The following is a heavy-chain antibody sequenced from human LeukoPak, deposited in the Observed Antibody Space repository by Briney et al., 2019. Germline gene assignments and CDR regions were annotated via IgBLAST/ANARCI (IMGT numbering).Heavy chain of an antibody. CDR3: ARHDGRGGATMGALDS. CDR2: IYSGRTT. CDR1: AGSISSSSHH. D-gene: IGHD5-12*01. J-gene: IGHJ4*02. Sequence: SETLSLTCTVSAGSISSSSHHWGWIHQSPGKGLEWIGSIYSGRTTYYNPSLNSRVTISVLTSRNQFSLQLHSVTAADTAVYYCARHDGRGGATMGALDSWGQGSLVTVSS. V-gene: IGHV4-39*01.